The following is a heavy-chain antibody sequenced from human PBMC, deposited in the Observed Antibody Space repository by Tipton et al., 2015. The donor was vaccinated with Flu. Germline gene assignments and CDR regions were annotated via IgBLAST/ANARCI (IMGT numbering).Heavy chain of an antibody. CDR2: INPSDGGT. CDR1: GYIFTSYD. Sequence: QLVQSGAEVKKPGASVKVSCKASGYIFTSYDMHWVRQAPGQGLEWLGVINPSDGGTNYGRKFRGRVTMTRDTSTSTVYMELSSLRSEDTAVYYCAKSEAISDGYFHHWGQGTLVTVSS. V-gene: IGHV1-46*01. D-gene: IGHD2/OR15-2a*01. CDR3: AKSEAISDGYFHH. J-gene: IGHJ1*01.